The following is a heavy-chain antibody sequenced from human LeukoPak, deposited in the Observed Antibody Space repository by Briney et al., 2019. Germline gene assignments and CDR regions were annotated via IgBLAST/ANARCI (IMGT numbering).Heavy chain of an antibody. V-gene: IGHV3-23*01. CDR3: AKEAPRGDGYRNYFDY. Sequence: GRSLRLSCAASGFTFSSYAMSWVRQAPGKGLKWVSAISGSGGSTDYADSVKGRFTISRDNSKNTLYLQMNSLRAEDTAVYYCAKEAPRGDGYRNYFDYWGQGTLVTVSS. CDR1: GFTFSSYA. CDR2: ISGSGGST. D-gene: IGHD5-24*01. J-gene: IGHJ4*02.